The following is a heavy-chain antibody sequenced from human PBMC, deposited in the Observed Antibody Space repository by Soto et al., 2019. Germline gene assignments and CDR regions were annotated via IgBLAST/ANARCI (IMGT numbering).Heavy chain of an antibody. Sequence: VASVKVSCKASGYTFTGYYMHWVRQAPGQGLEWMGWINPNSGGTNYAQKFQGRVTMTRDTSISTAYMELSRLRSDDTAVYYCARAPTYSSGCLSYWGQGTLVTVSS. D-gene: IGHD6-19*01. V-gene: IGHV1-2*02. CDR3: ARAPTYSSGCLSY. J-gene: IGHJ4*02. CDR2: INPNSGGT. CDR1: GYTFTGYY.